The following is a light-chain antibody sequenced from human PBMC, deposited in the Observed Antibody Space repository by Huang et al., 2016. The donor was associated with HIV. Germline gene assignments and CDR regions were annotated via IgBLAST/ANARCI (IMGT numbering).Light chain of an antibody. CDR3: HQYGSSPRT. CDR2: GAS. Sequence: EIVLTQSPGTLSLSPGERATLSCRASQSVGSSYLAWYQQKPGQAPRLLISGASSRATGIPDRFSGSGSGTDFTLTISRLEPEDFAVYYCHQYGSSPRTFGQGTKVEIK. CDR1: QSVGSSY. V-gene: IGKV3-20*01. J-gene: IGKJ1*01.